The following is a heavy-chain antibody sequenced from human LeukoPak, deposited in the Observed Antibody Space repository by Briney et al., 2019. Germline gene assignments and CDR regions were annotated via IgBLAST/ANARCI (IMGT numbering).Heavy chain of an antibody. J-gene: IGHJ4*02. Sequence: GGSLRLSCAASGFTFSSYAMSWVRQAPGKGLEWVSAISGSGGSTYYADSVKGRFTISRDNPKNTLYLQMNSLRAEDTAVYYCAKLGVQLLPPYYFDYWGQGTLVTVSS. CDR2: ISGSGGST. CDR3: AKLGVQLLPPYYFDY. D-gene: IGHD6-6*01. CDR1: GFTFSSYA. V-gene: IGHV3-23*01.